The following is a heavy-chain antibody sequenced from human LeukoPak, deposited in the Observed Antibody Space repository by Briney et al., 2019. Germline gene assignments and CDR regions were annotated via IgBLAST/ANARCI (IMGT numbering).Heavy chain of an antibody. CDR3: ANLYRAPALGYCSGGSCYVLDDAFDI. CDR1: GFTFSSYA. V-gene: IGHV3-23*01. D-gene: IGHD2-15*01. J-gene: IGHJ3*02. CDR2: ISGSGGST. Sequence: PGGSLRLSCAASGFTFSSYAMSWVRQAPGKGLEWVSAISGSGGSTYYADSVKGRFTISRDNSKNTLYLQMNSLRAEDTAVYYCANLYRAPALGYCSGGSCYVLDDAFDIWGQGTMVTVSS.